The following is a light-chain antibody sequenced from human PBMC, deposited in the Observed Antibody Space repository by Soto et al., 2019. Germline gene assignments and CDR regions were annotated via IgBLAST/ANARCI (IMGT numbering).Light chain of an antibody. CDR2: AAS. CDR3: QQYGSTPPT. V-gene: IGKV3-20*01. Sequence: EIVLTQSPGTLSLSPGERATLSCRASQSVTSSYLAWYQRKPGQAPRLLTFAASTRATGIPDRFSGSGSGTDFTLTISRLEPEDFALYYCQQYGSTPPTFGQGTKVEIK. CDR1: QSVTSSY. J-gene: IGKJ2*01.